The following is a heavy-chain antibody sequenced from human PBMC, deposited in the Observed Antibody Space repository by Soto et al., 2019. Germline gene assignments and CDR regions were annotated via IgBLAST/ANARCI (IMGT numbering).Heavy chain of an antibody. V-gene: IGHV3-48*03. CDR2: ISSLGDTI. CDR1: GFVFSTFE. CDR3: AKDRDSDFYIRAFDF. D-gene: IGHD2-21*01. J-gene: IGHJ4*02. Sequence: LRLSCAASGFVFSTFEMNWVRQAPGQGLEWISYISSLGDTIYYADSVKGRFTVSRDNAKNSLFLQMNSLRAEDTAVYYCAKDRDSDFYIRAFDFWGQGTLVTVSS.